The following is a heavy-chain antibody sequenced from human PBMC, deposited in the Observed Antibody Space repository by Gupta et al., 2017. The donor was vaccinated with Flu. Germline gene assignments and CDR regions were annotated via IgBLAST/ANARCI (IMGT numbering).Heavy chain of an antibody. D-gene: IGHD6-13*01. V-gene: IGHV4-61*02. CDR3: ARDFEVAAAGTGSYYYGMDV. CDR2: IYTSGST. Sequence: QVQLQESGPGLVKPSQTLSLTCTVSGGSISRGSYYWSWIRQPAGKGLEWIGRIYTSGSTNYNPSLKSRVTISVDTSKNQFSLKLSSVTAADTAVYYCARDFEVAAAGTGSYYYGMDVWGQGTTVTVSS. J-gene: IGHJ6*02. CDR1: GGSISRGSYY.